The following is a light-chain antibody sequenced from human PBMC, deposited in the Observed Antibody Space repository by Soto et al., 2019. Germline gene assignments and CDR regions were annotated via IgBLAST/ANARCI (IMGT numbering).Light chain of an antibody. CDR3: SSYTTSSTLV. CDR2: DVS. Sequence: QSVLTQPASVSGSPGQSITISCTGTSSDVGGYNYVSWYQQHPGKAPKLMIYDVSNRPLGVSNRFSGSKSGNTASLTISGLQAEDEADYHCSSYTTSSTLVFGGGTQLTVL. CDR1: SSDVGGYNY. V-gene: IGLV2-14*01. J-gene: IGLJ2*01.